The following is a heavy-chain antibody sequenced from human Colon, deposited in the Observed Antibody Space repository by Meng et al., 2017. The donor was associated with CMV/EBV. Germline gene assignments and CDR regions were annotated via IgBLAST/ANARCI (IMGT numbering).Heavy chain of an antibody. CDR3: ARVANYFGSGSEFDY. CDR2: ISSTSSYK. Sequence: GESLKISCAASGFTFSSYWMHWVRQAPGKGLEWVSYISSTSSYKYYADSVKGRFTISRDNAKNSLYLQMNSLRAEDTAVYYCARVANYFGSGSEFDYWGQGALVTVSS. V-gene: IGHV3-21*01. CDR1: GFTFSSYW. D-gene: IGHD3-10*01. J-gene: IGHJ4*02.